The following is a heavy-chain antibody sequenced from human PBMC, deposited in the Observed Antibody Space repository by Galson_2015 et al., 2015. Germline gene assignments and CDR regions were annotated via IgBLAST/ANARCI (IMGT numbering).Heavy chain of an antibody. CDR3: TTPLCSSSSYYYYYYGMDV. D-gene: IGHD6-13*01. CDR2: IKSKTDGWTT. Sequence: SLRLSCAASGFTFSNAWMSWVRQAPGKGLEWVGRIKSKTDGWTTDYAAPVKGRFTISRDDSKNTLYLQMNSLKTEDTAVYYCTTPLCSSSSYYYYYYGMDVWGQGTTVTVSS. J-gene: IGHJ6*02. V-gene: IGHV3-15*01. CDR1: GFTFSNAW.